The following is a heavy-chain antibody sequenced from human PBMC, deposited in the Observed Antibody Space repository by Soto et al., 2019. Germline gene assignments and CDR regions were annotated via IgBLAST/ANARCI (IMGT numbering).Heavy chain of an antibody. Sequence: QVHLVQSGAEVKKPGASVKVSCQASGYAFTTYGITWVRQATGQGLEGMGWISAHNGNTNYAKKLQGRVTVTRNTSTSTAYMERSSLRDDDTGVYDCARARYGDYWGQGALVTVSS. CDR3: ARARYGDY. CDR2: ISAHNGNT. J-gene: IGHJ4*01. V-gene: IGHV1-18*01. CDR1: GYAFTTYG. D-gene: IGHD1-20*01.